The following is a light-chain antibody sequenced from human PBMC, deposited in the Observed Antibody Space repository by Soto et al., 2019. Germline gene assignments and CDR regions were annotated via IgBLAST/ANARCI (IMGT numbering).Light chain of an antibody. CDR2: GAS. CDR1: QGIRRD. Sequence: IQMTQSPSSLSASVGDRVTISCRASQGIRRDLAWYQQKPGKVPKLLIYGASKLESGVPSRFSGSGFGTDFTLTISSLQPEDFATYYCLQDYNFTWAFGHGTKVEIK. J-gene: IGKJ1*01. V-gene: IGKV1-6*01. CDR3: LQDYNFTWA.